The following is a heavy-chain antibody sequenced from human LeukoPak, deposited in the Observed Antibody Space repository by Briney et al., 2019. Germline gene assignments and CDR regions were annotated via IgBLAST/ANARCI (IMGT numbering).Heavy chain of an antibody. CDR3: AKDAWGVIAVAGTDGMDV. V-gene: IGHV3-23*01. Sequence: GGSLRLSCVASGFTFTDHPMNWVRQAPGKGLEWISYIGGDGIAFYADSVKGRFTISRDNSKNTLYLQMNSLRAEDTAVYYCAKDAWGVIAVAGTDGMDVWGQGTTVTVSS. D-gene: IGHD6-19*01. CDR1: GFTFTDHP. J-gene: IGHJ6*02. CDR2: IGGDGIA.